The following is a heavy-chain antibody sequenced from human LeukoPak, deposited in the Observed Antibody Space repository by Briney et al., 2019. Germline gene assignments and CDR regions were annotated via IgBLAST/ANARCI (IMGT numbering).Heavy chain of an antibody. V-gene: IGHV4-38-2*02. J-gene: IGHJ4*02. CDR3: ARDDEYGEFVWGH. D-gene: IGHD4/OR15-4a*01. Sequence: PSETLSLTCTVSGYSISSGYFWGWIRQPPGKGLEWIGSIYHSGSTYYNPSLKSRVIISVDTSKNQFSLKLRSVTAADTAVYYCARDDEYGEFVWGHWGQGTLVTVSS. CDR1: GYSISSGYF. CDR2: IYHSGST.